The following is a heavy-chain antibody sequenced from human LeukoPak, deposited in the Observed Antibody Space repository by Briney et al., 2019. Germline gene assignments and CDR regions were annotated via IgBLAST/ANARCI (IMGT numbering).Heavy chain of an antibody. CDR2: ISGSGGGT. Sequence: PGGSLRLSCAASGFTFSSYAMSWVRQAPGKGLEWVSAISGSGGGTYYADSVKGRFTISRDNSKNTLYLQMNSLRAEDTAVYYCARALTMVRGVNDYWGQGTLVTVSS. J-gene: IGHJ4*02. CDR3: ARALTMVRGVNDY. V-gene: IGHV3-23*01. CDR1: GFTFSSYA. D-gene: IGHD3-10*01.